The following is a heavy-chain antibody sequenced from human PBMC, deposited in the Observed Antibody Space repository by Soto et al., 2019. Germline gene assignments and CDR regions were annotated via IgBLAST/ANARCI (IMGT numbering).Heavy chain of an antibody. CDR3: AKVTYYHDSSGYYVFDY. J-gene: IGHJ4*02. V-gene: IGHV3-30*18. CDR2: ISYDGSNK. D-gene: IGHD3-22*01. Sequence: QVQLVESGGGVIQPGRSLRLSCADSGFTFTDYGMHWVRQAPGKGLEWVAVISYDGSNKNYADSVKGRFTISRDNSKNTLYLLMNSLRAEDTAVYYCAKVTYYHDSSGYYVFDYWGQGTLVTVSS. CDR1: GFTFTDYG.